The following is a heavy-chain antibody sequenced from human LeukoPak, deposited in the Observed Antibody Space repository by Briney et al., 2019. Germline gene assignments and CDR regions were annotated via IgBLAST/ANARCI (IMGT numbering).Heavy chain of an antibody. D-gene: IGHD3-22*01. CDR3: ARLSHYSDSSGYYLGSYYFDH. CDR1: GDSISSSRYY. CDR2: INYSGIT. Sequence: ASETLSLTCTVSGDSISSSRYYWGWVRQPPGKGLEWIGNINYSGITQYNPSVKSRVTLSVDTSKNQFSLKLSSVTAADTAVYYCARLSHYSDSSGYYLGSYYFDHWGQGTLVTVSS. V-gene: IGHV4-39*01. J-gene: IGHJ4*02.